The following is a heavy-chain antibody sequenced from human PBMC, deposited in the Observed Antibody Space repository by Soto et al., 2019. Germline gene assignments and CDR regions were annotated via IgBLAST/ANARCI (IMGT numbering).Heavy chain of an antibody. CDR2: ISYDGSNK. D-gene: IGHD2-2*01. Sequence: QPGGSLRLSCAASGFTFSSYGMHWVRQAPGKGLEWVAVISYDGSNKYYADSVKGRFTISRDNSKNTLYLQMNSLRAEDTAVYYCAHIVVVPAATVRMDVWGQGNTVTVSS. CDR1: GFTFSSYG. J-gene: IGHJ6*02. V-gene: IGHV3-30*03. CDR3: AHIVVVPAATVRMDV.